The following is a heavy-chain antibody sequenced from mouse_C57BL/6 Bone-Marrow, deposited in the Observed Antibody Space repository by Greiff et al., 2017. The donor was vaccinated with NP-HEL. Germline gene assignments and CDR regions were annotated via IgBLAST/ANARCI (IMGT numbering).Heavy chain of an antibody. V-gene: IGHV1-50*01. Sequence: VQLQQPGAELVKPGASVKLSCKASGYTFTSYWMQWVKQRPGQGLEWIGEIDPSDSYTNYNQKFKGKATLTVDTSSSTAYMQLSSLTSEDSAVYYCARGTMVTPYWYFDVWGTGTTVTVSS. J-gene: IGHJ1*03. CDR3: ARGTMVTPYWYFDV. CDR1: GYTFTSYW. CDR2: IDPSDSYT. D-gene: IGHD2-2*01.